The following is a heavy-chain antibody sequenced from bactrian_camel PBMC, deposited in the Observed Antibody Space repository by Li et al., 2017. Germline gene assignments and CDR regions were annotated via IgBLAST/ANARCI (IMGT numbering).Heavy chain of an antibody. D-gene: IGHD5*01. J-gene: IGHJ4*01. CDR2: IRNFAQNT. CDR1: GFNFETLS. Sequence: HVQLVESGGGSVQAGGSLTLSCAASGFNFETLSMTWVRQAPGKGLEWVSSIRNFAQNTYYSDSVKGRFTISRDNAKNTLYLQLNSLKTEDTAVYYCATGLLADHGLGLGTQVTVS. V-gene: IGHV3S1*01.